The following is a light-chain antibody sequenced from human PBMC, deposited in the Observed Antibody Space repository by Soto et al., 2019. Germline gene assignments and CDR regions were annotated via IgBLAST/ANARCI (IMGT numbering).Light chain of an antibody. CDR3: QSYDSSLSGPVV. CDR1: SSNIGAGYD. V-gene: IGLV1-40*01. Sequence: QSVLTQPPSVSGAPGQRVTISCTWSSSNIGAGYDVHWYQQLPGTAHKLLIYGNSNRTSGVTDRFSGSKSGTSASLAITGLKAEDEADYYCQSYDSSLSGPVVFGGGTKLTVL. J-gene: IGLJ2*01. CDR2: GNS.